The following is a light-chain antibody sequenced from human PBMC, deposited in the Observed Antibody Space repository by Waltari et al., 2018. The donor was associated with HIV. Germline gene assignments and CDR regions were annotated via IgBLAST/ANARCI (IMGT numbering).Light chain of an antibody. CDR1: QGVSGN. CDR2: GGA. CDR3: QQYSNWRT. J-gene: IGKJ1*01. Sequence: EIVMTQSPATLSVSPGERATQSCRASQGVSGNLAWYQHKPGQAPRIHIYGGATRATCSPARFSGRGSGTEFTLTISSLQSEEFAVYYCQQYSNWRTFGQGTKVEI. V-gene: IGKV3-15*01.